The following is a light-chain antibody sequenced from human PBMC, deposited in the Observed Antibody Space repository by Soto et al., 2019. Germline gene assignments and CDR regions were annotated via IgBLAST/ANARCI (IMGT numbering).Light chain of an antibody. J-gene: IGKJ2*01. CDR1: QSVSSSN. Sequence: EIVLTQSPGTLSLSPGERATLSCRASQSVSSSNLAWYQQKPGQAPRLLIYDSSSRATGIPYRFSGSGSGTDFTLTISRLEPEDFAVYYCQQYGSSPTFGQGTKLEIK. CDR2: DSS. V-gene: IGKV3-20*01. CDR3: QQYGSSPT.